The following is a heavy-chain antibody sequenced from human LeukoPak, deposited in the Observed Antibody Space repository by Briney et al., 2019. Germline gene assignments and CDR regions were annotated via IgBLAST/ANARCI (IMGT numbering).Heavy chain of an antibody. J-gene: IGHJ3*02. D-gene: IGHD3-10*01. V-gene: IGHV4-59*08. CDR1: GGSISSYY. CDR2: IYYSGST. Sequence: SETLSLTCAVSGGSISSYYWSWIRQPPGKGLEWIGYIYYSGSTNYNPSLKSRVTISVDTSKNQFSLRLSSVTAADADVYYCARGSGSSAFDIWGQGTMVTVSS. CDR3: ARGSGSSAFDI.